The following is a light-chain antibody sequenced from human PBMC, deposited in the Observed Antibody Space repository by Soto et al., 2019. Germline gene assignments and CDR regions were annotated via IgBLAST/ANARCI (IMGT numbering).Light chain of an antibody. V-gene: IGLV1-40*01. CDR3: QSYDSSLRSHVV. CDR2: GYY. CDR1: SNIGTDSE. Sequence: QSVLTHPPSVSGAPGQRVTISCTRSSNIGTDSEVHWYQQLPGTAPKLLIYGYYNRPSGVSDRFSGSRSGSSASLTISGLQAQDEADYYCQSYDSSLRSHVVFGGGTKLTVL. J-gene: IGLJ2*01.